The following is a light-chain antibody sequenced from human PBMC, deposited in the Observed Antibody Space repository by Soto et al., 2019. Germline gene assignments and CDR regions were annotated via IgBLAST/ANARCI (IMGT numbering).Light chain of an antibody. J-gene: IGKJ4*01. CDR2: KAS. V-gene: IGKV1-5*03. CDR3: QQYNSAPLT. Sequence: DIQMTQSPSTLSASVGDRVTITCRASQSISSWLAWYQQKPGKAPKLLIYKASTLESAVPSRLSGSGSGTEFTLTINSLQTDDFATYYCQQYNSAPLTFGGGTKVEIK. CDR1: QSISSW.